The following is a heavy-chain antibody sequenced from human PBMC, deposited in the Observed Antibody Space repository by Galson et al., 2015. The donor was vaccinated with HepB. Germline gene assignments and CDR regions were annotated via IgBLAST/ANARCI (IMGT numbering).Heavy chain of an antibody. J-gene: IGHJ4*02. CDR2: INAGNGNT. CDR3: ARESRSPRVFDY. V-gene: IGHV1-3*01. Sequence: SVKVSCKASGYTFTSYAMHWVRQAPGQRLEWMGWINAGNGNTKYSQKFQGRVTITRDTSASTAYMELSSLRSEDTAVYYCARESRSPRVFDYWGQGTLVTVSS. CDR1: GYTFTSYA.